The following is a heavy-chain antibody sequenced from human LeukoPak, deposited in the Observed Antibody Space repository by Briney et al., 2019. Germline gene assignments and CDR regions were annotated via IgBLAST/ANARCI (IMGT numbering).Heavy chain of an antibody. Sequence: ASVKVSCKASGYTFTGYYMHWVRQAPGQGLEWMGWINPNSGGTNYAQKFQGRVTKTRDTSISTAYMELSRLRSDDTAVYYCARDNGAGNLYFDYWGQGTLVTVSS. J-gene: IGHJ4*02. CDR2: INPNSGGT. D-gene: IGHD1-1*01. V-gene: IGHV1-2*02. CDR1: GYTFTGYY. CDR3: ARDNGAGNLYFDY.